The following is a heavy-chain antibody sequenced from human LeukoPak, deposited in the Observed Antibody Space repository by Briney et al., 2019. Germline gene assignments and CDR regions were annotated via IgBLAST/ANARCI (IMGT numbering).Heavy chain of an antibody. Sequence: SETLSLTCIVSGGSVSSSSYYWVWIRQPPGKRLEWIGSIYYSGSTYYNPSLQSRVTISVDTSKNQFSLKLSSVTAADTAVYYCARHNSPASFDYWGQGTLVTVSS. D-gene: IGHD4-11*01. V-gene: IGHV4-39*01. J-gene: IGHJ4*02. CDR2: IYYSGST. CDR3: ARHNSPASFDY. CDR1: GGSVSSSSYY.